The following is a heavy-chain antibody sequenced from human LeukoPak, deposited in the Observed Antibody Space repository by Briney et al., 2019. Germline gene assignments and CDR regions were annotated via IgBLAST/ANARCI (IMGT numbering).Heavy chain of an antibody. Sequence: GGSLRLSCAASGFIVSSTYMTWVRQAPGKGLEGVSLIYSGGDTYYTDSVKGRFSVSRDNSKNTLYLQMNSLRVDDTAVYYCARGSCSNIRCHDAFDIWGQGTMVTVSS. J-gene: IGHJ3*02. D-gene: IGHD2-2*01. CDR3: ARGSCSNIRCHDAFDI. V-gene: IGHV3-53*01. CDR2: IYSGGDT. CDR1: GFIVSSTY.